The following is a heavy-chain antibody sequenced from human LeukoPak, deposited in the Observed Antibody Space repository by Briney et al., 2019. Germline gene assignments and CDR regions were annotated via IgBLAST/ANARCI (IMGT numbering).Heavy chain of an antibody. Sequence: SETLSLTCTVSGGSISAYYWNWIRQPAGKGLEWIGRIYTSGSANYNPSLKSRVTMSVDTSKNQFFLRLSSVTAADTAVYYCARGHYYDFWSGYYQGWFDPWGQGTLVTVSS. CDR3: ARGHYYDFWSGYYQGWFDP. V-gene: IGHV4-4*07. D-gene: IGHD3-3*01. J-gene: IGHJ5*02. CDR1: GGSISAYY. CDR2: IYTSGSA.